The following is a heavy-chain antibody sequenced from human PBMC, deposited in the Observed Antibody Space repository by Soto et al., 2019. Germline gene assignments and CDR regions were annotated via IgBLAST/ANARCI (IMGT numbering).Heavy chain of an antibody. Sequence: QAQLVQSGAEVRKPGASVKVSCKASGYTFTTYDINWVRQAPGQGLEWLGWMDPNSGSTGYAQNFQGRITMTRNISRNTAHMELSSLQSEDTAGYYCARERKFDFWRKGLDVWGQGTTGTVSS. J-gene: IGHJ6*02. D-gene: IGHD3-3*01. CDR2: MDPNSGST. V-gene: IGHV1-8*01. CDR3: ARERKFDFWRKGLDV. CDR1: GYTFTTYD.